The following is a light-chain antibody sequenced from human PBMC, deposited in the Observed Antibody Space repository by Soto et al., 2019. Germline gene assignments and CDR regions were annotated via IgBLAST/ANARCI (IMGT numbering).Light chain of an antibody. V-gene: IGKV1-39*01. CDR2: AAS. J-gene: IGKJ1*01. Sequence: DIQMTQSPSSLSASVGDRVTITCRASQSICSYLNWYQQKPGKAPKLLIYAASSLQSGVPSRFSGSGSGTDFTLTISSLQPEDFATYYCQQSYSTSWTFGQGTKVDI. CDR1: QSICSY. CDR3: QQSYSTSWT.